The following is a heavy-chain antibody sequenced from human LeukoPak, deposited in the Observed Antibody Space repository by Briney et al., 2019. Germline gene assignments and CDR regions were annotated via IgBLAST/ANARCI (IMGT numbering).Heavy chain of an antibody. D-gene: IGHD3-22*01. V-gene: IGHV1-69*13. J-gene: IGHJ6*02. CDR1: GGTFSSYA. Sequence: SVKVSCKASGGTFSSYAISWVRQAPGQGLEWMGGIIPIFGTANYAQKFQGRVTITADESTSTAYMELSSLRSEDTAVYYCARGGRLAPYYYYGMDVWGQGTTVTVSS. CDR3: ARGGRLAPYYYYGMDV. CDR2: IIPIFGTA.